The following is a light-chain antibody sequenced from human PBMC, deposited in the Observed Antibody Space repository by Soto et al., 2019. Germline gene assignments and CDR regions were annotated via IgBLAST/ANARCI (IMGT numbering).Light chain of an antibody. V-gene: IGKV1-5*03. CDR2: KAS. CDR1: QSINTW. CDR3: QQYNSYPLT. J-gene: IGKJ4*01. Sequence: DIQMTQSPSTLSASVGDRVTITCRASQSINTWLAWYQQKPGKAPKLLIYKASSLGSGVPSRFSGSGSGTEFTLTISSLQPDDFATYYCQQYNSYPLTFGGGTKVEIK.